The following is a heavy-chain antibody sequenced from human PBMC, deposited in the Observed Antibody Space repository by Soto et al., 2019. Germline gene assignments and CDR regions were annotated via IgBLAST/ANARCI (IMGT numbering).Heavy chain of an antibody. Sequence: ASVKVSCKASGYTFTSYDINWVRQATGQGLEWMGWMNPNSGNTGYAQKFQGRVTMTRNTSISTAYMELSSLRSEDTAVYYCARGIAAAGTYHYYGMDVWGQGTTVTVSS. CDR3: ARGIAAAGTYHYYGMDV. V-gene: IGHV1-8*01. CDR1: GYTFTSYD. J-gene: IGHJ6*02. D-gene: IGHD6-13*01. CDR2: MNPNSGNT.